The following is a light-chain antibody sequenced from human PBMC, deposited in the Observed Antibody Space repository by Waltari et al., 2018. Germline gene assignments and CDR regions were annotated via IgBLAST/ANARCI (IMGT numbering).Light chain of an antibody. Sequence: DVVMTQSPLSLPVTLGQPASISCRSSQSLVSSDGNTYFNWFQHRPGQSPRRLVYKVSNRDSGVPDRFSGSGSGTDFTLRISRVEAEDVGLYYCMQGTHWPWTFGQGTKVEIK. V-gene: IGKV2-30*01. CDR3: MQGTHWPWT. J-gene: IGKJ1*01. CDR2: KVS. CDR1: QSLVSSDGNTY.